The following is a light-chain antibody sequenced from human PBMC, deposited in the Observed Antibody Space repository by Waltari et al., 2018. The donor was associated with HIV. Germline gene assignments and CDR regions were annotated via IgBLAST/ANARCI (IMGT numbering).Light chain of an antibody. CDR1: SSDIGSYNL. CDR3: SSYAGARGGV. CDR2: DVN. Sequence: QSALTQPASVSESPGQSITISCSGTSSDIGSYNLVSWYQQHPGKAPKLIIYDVNKPPPGVSKRFSGSKSGNTASLTISWLQAEDEADYYCSSYAGARGGVFGGGTKLTVL. V-gene: IGLV2-23*02. J-gene: IGLJ2*01.